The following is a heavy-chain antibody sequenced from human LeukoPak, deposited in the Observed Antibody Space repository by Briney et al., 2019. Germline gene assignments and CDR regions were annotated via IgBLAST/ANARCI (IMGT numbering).Heavy chain of an antibody. CDR3: AGDLDFWSGYLDY. Sequence: ASVKVSCKASGYTFADYFIHWVRQAPGQGLEWMGRINLNTGGAEYAPKFQGWVTMTIDTSTSTAYMELRRLRSDDTAMYYCAGDLDFWSGYLDYWGQGTLVTVSS. V-gene: IGHV1-2*04. D-gene: IGHD3-3*01. CDR1: GYTFADYF. J-gene: IGHJ4*02. CDR2: INLNTGGA.